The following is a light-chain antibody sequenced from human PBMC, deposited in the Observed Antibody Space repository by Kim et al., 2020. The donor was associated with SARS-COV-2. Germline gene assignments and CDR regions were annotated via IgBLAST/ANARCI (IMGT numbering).Light chain of an antibody. CDR1: SSYVVDYNC. V-gene: IGLV2-14*03. CDR2: AVT. CDR3: SSCTTNSLV. J-gene: IGLJ2*01. Sequence: PGQSITISCTGPSSYVVDYNCFSWYQQHPGQAPKLMISAVTNRPSGVSDRFSASKSGNTASLTISGLQADDEAEYYCSSCTTNSLVFGGGTQLTVL.